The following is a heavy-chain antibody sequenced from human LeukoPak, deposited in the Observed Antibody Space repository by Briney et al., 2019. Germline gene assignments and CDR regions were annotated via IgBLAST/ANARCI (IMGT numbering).Heavy chain of an antibody. CDR1: GGSVSSGSYS. Sequence: PSETLSLTCTVSGGSVSSGSYSWSWIRQPPGKGLEWIGYIYYSGSTSYNPSLRSRVTISVDTSKNQFSLNLTSVTAADTAVYYCARGAQGAEYDDYVWDPWGQGTLVTVSS. V-gene: IGHV4-61*01. J-gene: IGHJ5*02. CDR2: IYYSGST. D-gene: IGHD3-16*01. CDR3: ARGAQGAEYDDYVWDP.